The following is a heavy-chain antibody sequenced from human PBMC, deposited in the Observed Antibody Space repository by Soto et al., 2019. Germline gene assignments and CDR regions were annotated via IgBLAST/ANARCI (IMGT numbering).Heavy chain of an antibody. D-gene: IGHD3-10*01. J-gene: IGHJ6*03. CDR3: ARADYYGSGSYYLYYYYMDV. CDR2: MNPNSGNT. V-gene: IGHV1-8*01. CDR1: GYTFTSYD. Sequence: QVQLVQSGAEVQKPGASVKVSCKASGYTFTSYDINWVRQATGQGLEWMGWMNPNSGNTGYAQKFQGRVTMTRNTSISTAYMELSSLRSEDTAVYYCARADYYGSGSYYLYYYYMDVWGKGTTVTVSS.